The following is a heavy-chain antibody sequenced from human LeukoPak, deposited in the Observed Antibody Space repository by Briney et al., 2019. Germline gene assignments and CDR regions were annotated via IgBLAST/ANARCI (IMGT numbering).Heavy chain of an antibody. CDR1: GYTFTGYY. Sequence: ASVKVSCKASGYTFTGYYIHWVRQAPGQGLEWMGRVNANNGDTKYAQKFQGRVTMTRDTSISTAYMELASLRSDDTAVFYCAREVGYSSSYYGRFDPWGQGTLVIVSP. V-gene: IGHV1-2*06. D-gene: IGHD1-26*01. CDR3: AREVGYSSSYYGRFDP. CDR2: VNANNGDT. J-gene: IGHJ5*02.